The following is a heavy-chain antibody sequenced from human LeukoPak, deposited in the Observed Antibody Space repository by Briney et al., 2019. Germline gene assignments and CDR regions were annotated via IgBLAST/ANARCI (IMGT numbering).Heavy chain of an antibody. Sequence: QPGRSRRLSCAASGFTFSSYGMHWVRQAPGKGLEWVAVIWYDGSNKYYSDSVKGRFTISRDNSKNTVYLQMDSLRVEDTAIYYCYATEAYWGQGTLVTVSS. CDR2: IWYDGSNK. CDR3: YATEAY. CDR1: GFTFSSYG. J-gene: IGHJ4*02. V-gene: IGHV3-33*01.